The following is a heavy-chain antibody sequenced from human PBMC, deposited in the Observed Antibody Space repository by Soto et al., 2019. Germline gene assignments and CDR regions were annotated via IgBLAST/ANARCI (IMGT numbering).Heavy chain of an antibody. V-gene: IGHV1-69*13. CDR3: ARATQYDYYFDY. J-gene: IGHJ4*02. D-gene: IGHD3-16*01. Sequence: ALVKVSCKASGGTFSSYAISWVRQAPGQGLEWMGGIIPIFGTANYAQKFQGRVTITADESTSTAYMELSSLRSEDTAVYYCARATQYDYYFDYWGQGTLVTVSS. CDR1: GGTFSSYA. CDR2: IIPIFGTA.